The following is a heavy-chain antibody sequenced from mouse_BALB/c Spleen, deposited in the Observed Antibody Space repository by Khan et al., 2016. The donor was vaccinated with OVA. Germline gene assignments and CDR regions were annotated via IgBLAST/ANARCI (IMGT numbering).Heavy chain of an antibody. J-gene: IGHJ3*01. Sequence: VQLQQSGPELVEPGASVKMSCKASGYTFTNYVIHWVKQKPGQGLEWSGYINPYNAGTRYNEKFKGKATLTSDISSTTAYMELSSLTSEDSAVYYCAREASSWDFSFPYWGPGTLVTVSA. CDR3: AREASSWDFSFPY. CDR1: GYTFTNYV. V-gene: IGHV1S136*01. CDR2: INPYNAGT. D-gene: IGHD4-1*01.